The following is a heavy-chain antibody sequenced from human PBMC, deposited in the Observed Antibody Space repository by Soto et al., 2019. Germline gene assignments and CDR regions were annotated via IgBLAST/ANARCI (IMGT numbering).Heavy chain of an antibody. J-gene: IGHJ3*02. V-gene: IGHV4-34*01. CDR1: GGSFSGYY. CDR3: ARVRRALRFLEWLSRIDAFDI. D-gene: IGHD3-3*01. CDR2: INHSGST. Sequence: SETLSLTCAVYGGSFSGYYWSWIRQPPGKGLEWIGEINHSGSTNYNPSLKSRVTISVDTSKNQFSLKLSSVTAADTAVYYCARVRRALRFLEWLSRIDAFDIWGQGTMVTVS.